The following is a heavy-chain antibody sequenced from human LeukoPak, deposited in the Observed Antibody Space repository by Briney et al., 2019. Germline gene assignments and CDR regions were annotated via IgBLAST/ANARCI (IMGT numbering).Heavy chain of an antibody. D-gene: IGHD4-17*01. CDR3: ARADPSDDYGDNDYYYGMDV. Sequence: ASVKVSCKASGYTFTSYGISWVRQAPGQGLEWMGWISAYNGNTNYAQKLQGRVTMTTDTSTSTAYMELRSLRSDDTAVYYCARADPSDDYGDNDYYYGMDVWGQGTTVTVSS. CDR2: ISAYNGNT. J-gene: IGHJ6*02. V-gene: IGHV1-18*01. CDR1: GYTFTSYG.